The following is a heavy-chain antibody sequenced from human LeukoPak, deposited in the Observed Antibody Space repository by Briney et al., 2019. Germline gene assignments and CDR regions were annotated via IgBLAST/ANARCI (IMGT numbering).Heavy chain of an antibody. V-gene: IGHV3-48*01. Sequence: GGSLRLSCAASGFTLSGYIMNWVRQAPGKGLEWVSFISSSSNTIYYADSVKGRFTVSRDNAKNSLYLQMNSLRAEDTAVYYCARDQWLDYRGQGTLVTVSS. CDR2: ISSSSNTI. J-gene: IGHJ4*02. CDR1: GFTLSGYI. D-gene: IGHD6-19*01. CDR3: ARDQWLDY.